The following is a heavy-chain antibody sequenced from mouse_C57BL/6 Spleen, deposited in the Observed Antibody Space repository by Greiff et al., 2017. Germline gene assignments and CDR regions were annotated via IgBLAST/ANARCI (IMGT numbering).Heavy chain of an antibody. CDR3: AKDSSGSPFAY. D-gene: IGHD3-2*02. J-gene: IGHJ3*01. CDR1: GYNFTSYW. CDR2: IDPSDSYT. Sequence: VQLQQPGAELVMPGASVKLSCKASGYNFTSYWMHWVKQRPGQGLEWIGEIDPSDSYTNYNQKFKGKSTLTVDKSSSTAYMQLSSLTSEDSAVYYCAKDSSGSPFAYWGQGTLVTVSA. V-gene: IGHV1-69*01.